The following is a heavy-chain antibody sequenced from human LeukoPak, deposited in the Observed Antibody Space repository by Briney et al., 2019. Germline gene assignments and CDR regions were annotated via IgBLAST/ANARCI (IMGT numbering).Heavy chain of an antibody. CDR3: AKAGWSGWYVDAFDI. Sequence: PGGSLRLSCAASGFTFSSYSMNWVRQAPGKGLEWVSSISSSSSYIYYADSVKGRFTISRDNSKNTLYLQMNSLRAEDTAVYYCAKAGWSGWYVDAFDIWGQGTMVTVSS. CDR2: ISSSSSYI. V-gene: IGHV3-21*04. CDR1: GFTFSSYS. J-gene: IGHJ3*02. D-gene: IGHD6-19*01.